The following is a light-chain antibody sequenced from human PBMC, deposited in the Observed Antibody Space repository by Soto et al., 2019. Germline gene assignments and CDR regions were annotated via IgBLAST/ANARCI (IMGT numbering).Light chain of an antibody. Sequence: DIQMAQSPSSLSATVGDRVTITCRASQTIGKYLNWYQQQPGKVPKLLIYDASYLQSGVPSRFSGSESGTDFTLNISDLRPEDFETYYCQQSFSIPFTFGQGTKVDI. CDR2: DAS. CDR3: QQSFSIPFT. CDR1: QTIGKY. V-gene: IGKV1-39*01. J-gene: IGKJ3*01.